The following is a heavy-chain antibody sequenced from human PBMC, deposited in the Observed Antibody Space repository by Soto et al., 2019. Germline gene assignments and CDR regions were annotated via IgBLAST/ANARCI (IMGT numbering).Heavy chain of an antibody. CDR2: TYYSGST. J-gene: IGHJ4*02. Sequence: PETLSLTCTVSGGSVSSGSYYWSWIRQPPGKGLEWIGYTYYSGSTNYNPSLKSRGTISVDTSKNQFSLKLSSVTAADTAVYYCARNYDSGGSFDYWGQGTLVTVSS. CDR1: GGSVSSGSYY. CDR3: ARNYDSGGSFDY. V-gene: IGHV4-61*01. D-gene: IGHD3-22*01.